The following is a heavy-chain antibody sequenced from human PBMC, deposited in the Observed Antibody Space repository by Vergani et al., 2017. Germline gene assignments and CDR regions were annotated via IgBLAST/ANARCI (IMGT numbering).Heavy chain of an antibody. CDR1: GYSISSAYY. D-gene: IGHD3-16*01. CDR2: VFHSGTT. V-gene: IGHV4-38-2*01. Sequence: QVQLQESGPGLLKPSETLSLTCAVSGYSISSAYYWGWVRQPPGRGLEWIGTVFHSGTTYYDPSLKSRVTISVDTSKNRFSLRLSSVTAADTAVYYCARQFWVSQGVGAFETWGRGTEVSVSS. J-gene: IGHJ3*02. CDR3: ARQFWVSQGVGAFET.